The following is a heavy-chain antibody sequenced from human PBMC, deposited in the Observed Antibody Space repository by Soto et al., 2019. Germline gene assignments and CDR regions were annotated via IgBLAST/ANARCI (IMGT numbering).Heavy chain of an antibody. D-gene: IGHD2-15*01. CDR2: INAGNGNT. V-gene: IGHV1-3*01. J-gene: IGHJ3*02. CDR3: ARNELYCSGGSCYSSDAFDM. CDR1: GYTFTSFA. Sequence: ASVKVSCKASGYTFTSFAIHWVRQAPGQRLEWMGWINAGNGNTKYSQKFQGRVTLTRDTSASTAYMELSSLRSEDTAVYYCARNELYCSGGSCYSSDAFDMWGQGTMVTVSS.